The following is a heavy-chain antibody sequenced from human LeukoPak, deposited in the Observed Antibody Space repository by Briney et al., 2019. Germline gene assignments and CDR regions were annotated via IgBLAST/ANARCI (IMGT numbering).Heavy chain of an antibody. CDR2: ISSSGSTI. J-gene: IGHJ4*02. Sequence: GGSLRLSCAGSGFTFSSYAMHWVRQAPGKGLEWVSYISSSGSTIYYADSVKGRFTISRDNAKNSLYLQMNSLRAEDTAVYYCARGSSGSYLGRDFDYWGQGTLVTVSS. V-gene: IGHV3-48*03. CDR1: GFTFSSYA. CDR3: ARGSSGSYLGRDFDY. D-gene: IGHD1-26*01.